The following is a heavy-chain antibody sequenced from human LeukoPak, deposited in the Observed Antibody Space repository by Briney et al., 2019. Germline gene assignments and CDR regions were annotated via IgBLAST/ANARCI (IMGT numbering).Heavy chain of an antibody. J-gene: IGHJ6*03. CDR2: MNPNRGTT. V-gene: IGHV1-8*01. Sequence: ASVKVSCKASGYTFTSYDINWVRQATGQGLEWMGWMNPNRGTTGYAQNFRGRVTMTRNTSISTAYMELSSLRSEDTAVYYCASSSVNDYYYYMDVWGKGTTVTVSS. CDR3: ASSSVNDYYYYMDV. D-gene: IGHD6-6*01. CDR1: GYTFTSYD.